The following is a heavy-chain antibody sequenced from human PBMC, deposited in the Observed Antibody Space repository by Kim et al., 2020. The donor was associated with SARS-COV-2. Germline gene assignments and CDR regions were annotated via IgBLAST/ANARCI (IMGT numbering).Heavy chain of an antibody. Sequence: SETLSLTCAVYGGSFSGYYWSWIRQPPGKGLEWIGEINHSGSTNYNPSLKSRVTISVDTSKNQFSLKLSSVTAADTAVYYCARIGVTMVRGTMDYWGQGT. V-gene: IGHV4-34*01. CDR1: GGSFSGYY. CDR2: INHSGST. CDR3: ARIGVTMVRGTMDY. J-gene: IGHJ4*02. D-gene: IGHD3-10*01.